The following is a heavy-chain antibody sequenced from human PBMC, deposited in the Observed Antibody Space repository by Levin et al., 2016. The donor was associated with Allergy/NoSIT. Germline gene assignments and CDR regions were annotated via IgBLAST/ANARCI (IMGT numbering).Heavy chain of an antibody. J-gene: IGHJ1*01. CDR2: IDSRGST. V-gene: IGHV3-66*03. CDR1: GFSVIRDY. Sequence: GESLKISCAASGFSVIRDYMNWVRQAPGKGLEWVVGIDSRGSTYYADAVKGRFTISRDNSKNTLYLQMNSLRVEDTAVYFCARDWGASWLLHWGQGTLVTVSS. D-gene: IGHD5-18*01. CDR3: ARDWGASWLLH.